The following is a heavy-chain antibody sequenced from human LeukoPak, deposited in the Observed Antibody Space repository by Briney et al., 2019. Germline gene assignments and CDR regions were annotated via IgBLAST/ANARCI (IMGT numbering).Heavy chain of an antibody. D-gene: IGHD2-15*01. J-gene: IGHJ6*03. V-gene: IGHV3-53*01. CDR3: GRSRRINASLYYYMDV. CDR1: GFTVSSNY. CDR2: IRSTGDST. Sequence: GGSLRLSCAASGFTVSSNYMSWVRQAPGKGLEWVSSIRSTGDSTFYADSVKDRLTISRDNSKNTVYLLMNSLRTEDTAVYYCGRSRRINASLYYYMDVWGKGTTVTVSS.